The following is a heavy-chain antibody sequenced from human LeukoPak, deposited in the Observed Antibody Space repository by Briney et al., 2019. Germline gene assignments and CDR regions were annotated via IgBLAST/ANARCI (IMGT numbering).Heavy chain of an antibody. CDR3: ARAPTVLVGYCSSSSCQADY. CDR1: GFTFSSYS. Sequence: GGSLRLSCAASGFTFSSYSMNWVRQAPGKGLEWVSAISGDSRYIYYADSVRGRFTISRDNAENSLYLQMHSLRVEDTAVYYCARAPTVLVGYCSSSSCQADYWGQGTMVTVSS. D-gene: IGHD2-2*01. CDR2: ISGDSRYI. J-gene: IGHJ4*02. V-gene: IGHV3-21*01.